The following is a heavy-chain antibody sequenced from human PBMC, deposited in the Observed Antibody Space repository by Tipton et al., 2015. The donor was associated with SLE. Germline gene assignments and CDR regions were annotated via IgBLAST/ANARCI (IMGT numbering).Heavy chain of an antibody. J-gene: IGHJ6*04. Sequence: TLSLTCTASGGSISSYYWNWIRQPPGRGLEWIGYIYYSGSTNYNPALKSRVTISVDTSKNQISLKLSSVTAEDTAVYYCARVPVRTTGGFGRFRMDVWGRGTTVTVSS. CDR1: GGSISSYY. V-gene: IGHV4-59*01. CDR3: ARVPVRTTGGFGRFRMDV. CDR2: IYYSGST. D-gene: IGHD2-8*02.